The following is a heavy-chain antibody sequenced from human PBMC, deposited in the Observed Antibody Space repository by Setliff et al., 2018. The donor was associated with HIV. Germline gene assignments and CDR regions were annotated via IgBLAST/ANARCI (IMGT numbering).Heavy chain of an antibody. Sequence: SETLSLTCTVSGASISRGNYYWTWIRQRPGKGLEWIAFIYYSGSTYYSPSLKSRLMISIDTPNNQFSLKLTSVTAADTAVYYCARGGAFCGRDSCYYLDYWGQGILVTVSS. V-gene: IGHV4-30-4*08. CDR3: ARGGAFCGRDSCYYLDY. CDR2: IYYSGST. D-gene: IGHD2-21*02. CDR1: GASISRGNYY. J-gene: IGHJ4*02.